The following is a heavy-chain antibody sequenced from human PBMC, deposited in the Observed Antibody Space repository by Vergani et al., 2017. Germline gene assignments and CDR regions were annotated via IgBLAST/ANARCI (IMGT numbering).Heavy chain of an antibody. CDR2: INHSGST. D-gene: IGHD5-18*01. V-gene: IGHV4-34*01. CDR1: GGSFSGYY. J-gene: IGHJ5*02. Sequence: QVQLQQWGAGLLKPSETLSLTCAVYGGSFSGYYWSWIRQPPGKGLEWIGEINHSGSTNYNPSLQSRVTISVDTSKNQFSLKLSSVTAADTAVYYCAKDPRYSYGGFDPWGQGTLVTVSS. CDR3: AKDPRYSYGGFDP.